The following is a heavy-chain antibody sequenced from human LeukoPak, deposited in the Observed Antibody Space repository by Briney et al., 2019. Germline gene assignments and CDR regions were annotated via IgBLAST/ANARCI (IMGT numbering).Heavy chain of an antibody. Sequence: GGSLRLSCAASGFTFSSYAMHWVRQAPGKELKWVAVISYDGSNEYYADSMKGRFTISRDNSQNTLYLQMNSLRAEDTAVYYCAKWMYYYDSSGFDYWGQGTLVTVSS. CDR2: ISYDGSNE. D-gene: IGHD3-22*01. CDR3: AKWMYYYDSSGFDY. CDR1: GFTFSSYA. V-gene: IGHV3-30*18. J-gene: IGHJ4*02.